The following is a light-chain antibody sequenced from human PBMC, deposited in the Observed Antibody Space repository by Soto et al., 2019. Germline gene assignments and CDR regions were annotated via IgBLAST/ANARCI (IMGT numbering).Light chain of an antibody. CDR1: QGISDY. Sequence: IQLTQSPSSLSASVGDRVTITCRASQGISDYLAWYQQKPGKAPKLLIYAASTLEIGVPSRFSGSGSGTDFTLTISSLQPEDFATYYCLQLNSFPFTFGPGAKVDLK. V-gene: IGKV1-9*01. CDR3: LQLNSFPFT. J-gene: IGKJ3*01. CDR2: AAS.